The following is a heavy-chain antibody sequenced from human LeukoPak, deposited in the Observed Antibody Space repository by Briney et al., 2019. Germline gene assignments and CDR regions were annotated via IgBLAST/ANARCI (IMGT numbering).Heavy chain of an antibody. CDR1: GFTFRIYN. CDR2: ITYDGSEK. Sequence: GGSLRLSCAASGFTFRIYNMHWVRQAPGKGLEWVAVITYDGSEKYYAESVKGRFTISRDNSKDTLYLQMNSLRAEDTAVYYCARDRSPGNFDYWGQGILVTVSS. J-gene: IGHJ4*02. V-gene: IGHV3-30*03. D-gene: IGHD3-10*01. CDR3: ARDRSPGNFDY.